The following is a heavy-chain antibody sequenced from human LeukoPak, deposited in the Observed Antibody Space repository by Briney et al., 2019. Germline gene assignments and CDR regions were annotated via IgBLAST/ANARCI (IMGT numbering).Heavy chain of an antibody. CDR2: IYYSGST. J-gene: IGHJ4*02. CDR1: GGSISSGGYS. Sequence: PSETLSLTCAVSGGSISSGGYSWSWIRQPPGKGLECIGYIYYSGSTYYNPSLKSRVTISVDTSKNQFSLKLSSVTAADTAVYYCARGRLARSPYFDYWGQGTLVTVSS. CDR3: ARGRLARSPYFDY. V-gene: IGHV4-30-4*07. D-gene: IGHD6-19*01.